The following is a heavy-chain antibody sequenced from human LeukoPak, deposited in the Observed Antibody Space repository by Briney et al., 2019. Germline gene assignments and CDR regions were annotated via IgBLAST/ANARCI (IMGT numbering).Heavy chain of an antibody. CDR2: ISGSGGNT. CDR3: AKGSYYYYGSGSYQFDY. Sequence: PGGSLRLSCAASGFTFSSYAMSWVRQAPGKGLEWVSGISGSGGNTNYADSVKGRFTISRDNSKNTLYLQMNSLRAEDTAVYYCAKGSYYYYGSGSYQFDYWGQGTLATVSS. CDR1: GFTFSSYA. J-gene: IGHJ4*02. D-gene: IGHD3-10*01. V-gene: IGHV3-23*01.